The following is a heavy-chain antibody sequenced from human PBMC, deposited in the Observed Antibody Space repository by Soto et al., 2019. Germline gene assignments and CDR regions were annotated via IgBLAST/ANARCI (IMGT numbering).Heavy chain of an antibody. J-gene: IGHJ3*02. D-gene: IGHD3-10*01. V-gene: IGHV4-39*01. Sequence: TLPLICPVSGGSSNSSSYYQGWIRQPAGNGLECIGSIYYRGSTYYNPSLKSRVTISVDTSKNQFPLKLSSVTAADTAVYYCARGVSGFDIWGQGTMVTVSS. CDR2: IYYRGST. CDR3: ARGVSGFDI. CDR1: GGSSNSSSYY.